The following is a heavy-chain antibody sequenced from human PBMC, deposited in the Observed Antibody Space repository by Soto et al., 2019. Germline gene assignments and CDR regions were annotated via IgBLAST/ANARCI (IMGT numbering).Heavy chain of an antibody. D-gene: IGHD2-2*01. Sequence: GESLKISCKPSGYSFTSYWIGWVRQMPGKGMEWMGNIYPYDSDTRYSPSFQGQVTISADTSITTAYLQWSGLRASDTAMYFCARHLVGSTRGNFDYWGQGTLVTV. J-gene: IGHJ4*01. CDR2: IYPYDSDT. V-gene: IGHV5-51*01. CDR1: GYSFTSYW. CDR3: ARHLVGSTRGNFDY.